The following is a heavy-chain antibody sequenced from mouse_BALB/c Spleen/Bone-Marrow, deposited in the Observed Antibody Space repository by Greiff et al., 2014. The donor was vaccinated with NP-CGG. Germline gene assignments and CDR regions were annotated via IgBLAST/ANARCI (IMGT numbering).Heavy chain of an antibody. D-gene: IGHD4-1*01. V-gene: IGHV1-15*01. CDR1: GYTFTDYE. CDR3: ANWGYYAMDY. CDR2: LDPETGGT. Sequence: VQLQQSGAELVRPGASVTLSCKASGYTFTDYEMHWVKQTPVHGLEWIGTLDPETGGTAYNQKFKDMATLTADKSSTTAYMELRSLTSEDSAVYYCANWGYYAMDYWGQGISVTVS. J-gene: IGHJ4*01.